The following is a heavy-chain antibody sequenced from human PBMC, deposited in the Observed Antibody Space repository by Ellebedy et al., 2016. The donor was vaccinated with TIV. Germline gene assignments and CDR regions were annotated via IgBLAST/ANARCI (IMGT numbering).Heavy chain of an antibody. CDR2: VKDDGSEE. J-gene: IGHJ4*02. CDR3: ARKRAGSDY. D-gene: IGHD6-19*01. V-gene: IGHV3-7*03. Sequence: GGSLRLSCAASGFSFSASWMTWVRQAPGKGLEWVASVKDDGSEENYVDSVKGRFTISRDNAKNSLFLQMNSLRSDDTAVYYCARKRAGSDYWGQGTLVTVSS. CDR1: GFSFSASW.